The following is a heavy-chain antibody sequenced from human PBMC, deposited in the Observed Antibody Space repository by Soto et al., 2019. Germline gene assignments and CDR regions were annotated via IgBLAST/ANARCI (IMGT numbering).Heavy chain of an antibody. J-gene: IGHJ6*02. V-gene: IGHV3-33*01. D-gene: IGHD2-8*01. CDR2: IWYDGSNK. CDR1: GFTFSSYG. Sequence: GSLRLSCAASGFTFSSYGMHWVRQAPGKGLEWVAVIWYDGSNKYYADSVKGRFTISRDNSKNTLYLQMNSLRAEDTAVYYCARDCTNGVCYTGYYYYYYGMDVWGQGTTVTVS. CDR3: ARDCTNGVCYTGYYYYYYGMDV.